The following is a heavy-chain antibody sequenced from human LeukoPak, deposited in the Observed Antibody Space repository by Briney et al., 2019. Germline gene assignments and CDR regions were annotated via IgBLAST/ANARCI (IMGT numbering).Heavy chain of an antibody. CDR1: EFTFSDYA. CDR3: ARVARVGATDY. CDR2: VTFDGGSK. J-gene: IGHJ4*02. Sequence: PGGSLRLSCAASEFTFSDYAMHWVRQAPGKGLEWVAVVTFDGGSKYYADSVEGRFTISRDNSKNTLYLQMNSLRPEDTAVYFCARVARVGATDYWGQGTLVTVSS. D-gene: IGHD1-26*01. V-gene: IGHV3-30-3*01.